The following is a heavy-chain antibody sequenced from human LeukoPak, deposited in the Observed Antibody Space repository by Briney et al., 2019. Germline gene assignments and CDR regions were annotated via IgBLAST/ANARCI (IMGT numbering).Heavy chain of an antibody. J-gene: IGHJ4*02. Sequence: GGSLRLSCAASGFTFSSYGMHWVRQAPGKGLEWVAVISYDGSNKYYADSVKGRFTISRDNSKNTLYLQMNSLRAEDTAVYYCADDGGGSVDYWGQGTLVTVSS. CDR3: ADDGGGSVDY. V-gene: IGHV3-30*03. D-gene: IGHD3-16*01. CDR2: ISYDGSNK. CDR1: GFTFSSYG.